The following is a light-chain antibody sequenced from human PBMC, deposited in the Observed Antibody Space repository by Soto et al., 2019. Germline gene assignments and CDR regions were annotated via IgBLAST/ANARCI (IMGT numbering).Light chain of an antibody. V-gene: IGKV3-15*01. CDR3: HHYGISPPWT. J-gene: IGKJ1*01. Sequence: EIVMTQSPATLSVSPGERATLSCRASQNVRSNLAWYQQKPGQAPRLLIYGASTRATGIPARFSGRGSGTEFILTISSLQSEDFAVYYCHHYGISPPWTFGQGTKVEIK. CDR1: QNVRSN. CDR2: GAS.